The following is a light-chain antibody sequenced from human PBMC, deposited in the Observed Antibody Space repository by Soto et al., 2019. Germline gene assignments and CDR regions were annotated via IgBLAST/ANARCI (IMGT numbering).Light chain of an antibody. CDR2: GAS. J-gene: IGKJ1*01. CDR1: RSVSSN. CDR3: QHYNVWPPWT. V-gene: IGKV3-15*01. Sequence: EIVMTQSPATLSVSPGERATPSCGASRSVSSNLAWYQQKPGQAPRLLIYGASTRATGIPARFSGSGSGTEFTLTISSLQSEDFAVYYCQHYNVWPPWTFGQGTKVDIK.